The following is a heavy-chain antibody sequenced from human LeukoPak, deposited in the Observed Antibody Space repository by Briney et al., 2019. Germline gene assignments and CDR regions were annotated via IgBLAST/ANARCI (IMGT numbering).Heavy chain of an antibody. J-gene: IGHJ4*02. Sequence: GGSLRLSCAASGFTFSSYSMNWVRQAPGKGLEWVSSISSSSSYIYYADSVKGRFTISRDNAKNSLYLQMNSLRAEDTAVYYCARVISVAGYDYWGQRTLVTVSS. CDR2: ISSSSSYI. CDR3: ARVISVAGYDY. CDR1: GFTFSSYS. D-gene: IGHD6-19*01. V-gene: IGHV3-21*01.